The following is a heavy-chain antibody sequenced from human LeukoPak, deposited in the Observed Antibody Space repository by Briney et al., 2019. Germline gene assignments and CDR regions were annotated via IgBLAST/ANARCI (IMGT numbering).Heavy chain of an antibody. CDR2: INHSGST. CDR1: GGSFSGYY. D-gene: IGHD1-26*01. Sequence: SETLSLTCAVYGGSFSGYYWSWIRQPPGKELEWIGEINHSGSTNYNPSLKSRVTISVDTSKNQFSLKLSSVTAADTAVYYCARGRVGAKGGYWGQGTLVTVSS. CDR3: ARGRVGAKGGY. V-gene: IGHV4-34*01. J-gene: IGHJ4*02.